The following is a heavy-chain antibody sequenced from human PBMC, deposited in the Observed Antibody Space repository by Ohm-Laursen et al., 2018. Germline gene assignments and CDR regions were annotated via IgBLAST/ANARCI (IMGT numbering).Heavy chain of an antibody. CDR3: ARDVAHGGYGFGMDV. Sequence: ASVKVSCKASGYTFISYYMHWVRQAPGQGLEWMGIISPSDGTTNYAQKFQGRVTMTRDTSTSTVYMELSSLRSEDTAVYYCARDVAHGGYGFGMDVWGQGTTVTVPS. V-gene: IGHV1-46*01. J-gene: IGHJ6*02. D-gene: IGHD5-12*01. CDR1: GYTFISYY. CDR2: ISPSDGTT.